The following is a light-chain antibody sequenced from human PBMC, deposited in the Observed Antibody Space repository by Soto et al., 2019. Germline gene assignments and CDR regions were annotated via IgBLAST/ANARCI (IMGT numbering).Light chain of an antibody. CDR2: DVS. CDR1: SSDVGGYNY. J-gene: IGLJ1*01. V-gene: IGLV2-14*01. Sequence: QSALTQPASVSGSPGQSITISCTGTSSDVGGYNYVSWYQQHPGKAPKLMIYDVSNRPSGVSNRFSGSKSGNTASLTISGLQAEDEADYYCSSYTSXSTPYYVFGTGTKVTVL. CDR3: SSYTSXSTPYYV.